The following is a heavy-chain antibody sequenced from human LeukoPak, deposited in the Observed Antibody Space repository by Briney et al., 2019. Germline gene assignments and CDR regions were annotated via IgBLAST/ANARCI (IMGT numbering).Heavy chain of an antibody. CDR2: IRYDGSNK. CDR3: AKTDQLLIDY. J-gene: IGHJ4*02. CDR1: GFTFSSYG. D-gene: IGHD2-2*01. V-gene: IGHV3-30*02. Sequence: GGSLRLSCAASGFTFSSYGMHWVRQAPGKGLEWVAFIRYDGSNKYYADSVKGRFTISRDNSKNTLCLQMNSLRAEDTAVYYCAKTDQLLIDYWGQGTLVTVSS.